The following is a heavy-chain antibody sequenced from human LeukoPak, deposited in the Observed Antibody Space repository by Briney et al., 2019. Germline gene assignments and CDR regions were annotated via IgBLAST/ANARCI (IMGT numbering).Heavy chain of an antibody. Sequence: PSETLSLTCAVYGGSFSGYYWSWIRQPPGKGLEWIREINHSGSTNYNPSLKSRVTMSVDTSKNQFSLKLSSVTAADTAVYYCARANYPYCSSTSCYLDIWGQGTMVTVSS. CDR1: GGSFSGYY. CDR2: INHSGST. CDR3: ARANYPYCSSTSCYLDI. D-gene: IGHD2-2*01. J-gene: IGHJ3*02. V-gene: IGHV4-34*01.